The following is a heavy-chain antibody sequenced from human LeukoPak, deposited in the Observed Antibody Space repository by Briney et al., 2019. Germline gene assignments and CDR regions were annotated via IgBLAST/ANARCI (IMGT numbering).Heavy chain of an antibody. CDR1: GFTFSSYG. D-gene: IGHD3-10*01. J-gene: IGHJ4*02. Sequence: GGTLRLSCAASGFTFSSYGMSWVRQAPGKGLEWVSSINNSGGSTYSADSVKGRFTISRDNSKNTLYLQMHSLRAEDTAVYYCARVTYGSGTYGAFDYWGQGTLVTVSS. V-gene: IGHV3-23*01. CDR3: ARVTYGSGTYGAFDY. CDR2: INNSGGST.